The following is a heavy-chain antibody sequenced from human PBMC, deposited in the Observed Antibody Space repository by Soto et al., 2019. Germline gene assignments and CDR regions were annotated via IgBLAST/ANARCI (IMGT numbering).Heavy chain of an antibody. CDR2: ISAYNGNT. CDR1: GYTFTSYG. Sequence: ASVKVSCKASGYTFTSYGISWVRQAPGQGLEWMGWISAYNGNTNYAQKLQGRVTMTTDTSTSTAYMELRSLRSEDTAVYYCARRAVLMVYDQYYFDYWGQGTLVTVSS. J-gene: IGHJ4*02. D-gene: IGHD2-8*01. CDR3: ARRAVLMVYDQYYFDY. V-gene: IGHV1-18*01.